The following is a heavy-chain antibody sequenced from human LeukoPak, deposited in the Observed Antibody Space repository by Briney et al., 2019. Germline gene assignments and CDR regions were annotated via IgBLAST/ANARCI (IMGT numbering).Heavy chain of an antibody. Sequence: ASVKVSCKASGYTFTSYYMHWVRQAPGQGLEWMGIINPSGGSTSYAQKFQGRVTMTRDMSTSTVYMELSRLRSDDTAVYYCASAKGGSRELPVYYYYYYMDVWGKGTTVTVSS. CDR3: ASAKGGSRELPVYYYYYYMDV. D-gene: IGHD1-26*01. V-gene: IGHV1-46*01. CDR2: INPSGGST. J-gene: IGHJ6*03. CDR1: GYTFTSYY.